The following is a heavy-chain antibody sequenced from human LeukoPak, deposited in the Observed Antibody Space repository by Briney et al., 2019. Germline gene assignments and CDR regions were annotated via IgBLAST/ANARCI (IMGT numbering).Heavy chain of an antibody. CDR3: ARGPDFYDSSGYYPI. CDR2: INHSGST. CDR1: GGSFRNYY. V-gene: IGHV4-34*01. J-gene: IGHJ4*02. D-gene: IGHD3-22*01. Sequence: SETLSLTCAVYGGSFRNYYWSWIRQPPGKGLEWIGEINHSGSTKYNPSLKSRVTISVDRSKNQFSPKLSSVTAADTAVYYCARGPDFYDSSGYYPIWGQGTLVTVSS.